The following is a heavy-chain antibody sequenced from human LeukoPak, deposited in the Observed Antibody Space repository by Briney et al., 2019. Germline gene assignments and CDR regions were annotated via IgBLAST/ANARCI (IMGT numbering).Heavy chain of an antibody. J-gene: IGHJ5*02. CDR2: INTKTGRA. CDR3: ARADFIDAGPYLIGP. Sequence: ASVKVSCKTSGYSFTDYYIHWVRQAPGQGLEWMGWINTKTGRASSARKFQGRVTMTRDPSITTVYMDMAWLTSDDTAIYFCARADFIDAGPYLIGPWGQGTLVTVSS. CDR1: GYSFTDYY. V-gene: IGHV1-2*02. D-gene: IGHD3-3*01.